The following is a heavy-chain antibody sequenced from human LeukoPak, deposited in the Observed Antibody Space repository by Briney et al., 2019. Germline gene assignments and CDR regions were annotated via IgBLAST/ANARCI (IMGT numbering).Heavy chain of an antibody. V-gene: IGHV4-61*02. CDR3: ARDAQWAMARGAFDI. Sequence: SQTLSLTCTVYGGSISSGSYYWSWIRQPAGKGLESIGRIHTSGSTNYNPSLKSRVTISVVTPKNHFSLKLSSVTAADTAVNYCARDAQWAMARGAFDIWGQGTMVTVSS. J-gene: IGHJ3*02. CDR2: IHTSGST. D-gene: IGHD1-26*01. CDR1: GGSISSGSYY.